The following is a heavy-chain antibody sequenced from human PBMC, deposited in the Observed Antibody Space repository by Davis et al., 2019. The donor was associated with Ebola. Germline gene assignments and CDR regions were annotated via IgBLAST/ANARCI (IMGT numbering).Heavy chain of an antibody. J-gene: IGHJ4*02. D-gene: IGHD6-19*01. CDR2: IYTSGST. Sequence: PSETLSLTCTVSGGSISSYYWSWIRQPAGKGLEWIGRIYTSGSTNYNPSLKSRVTMSVDTSKNQFSLKLSSVTAADTAVYYCAREPTKRWYSSGAEFDYWGQGTLVTVSS. V-gene: IGHV4-4*07. CDR3: AREPTKRWYSSGAEFDY. CDR1: GGSISSYY.